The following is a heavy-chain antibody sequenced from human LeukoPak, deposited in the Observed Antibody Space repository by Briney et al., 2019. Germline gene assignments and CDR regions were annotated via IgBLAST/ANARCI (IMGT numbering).Heavy chain of an antibody. V-gene: IGHV4-59*01. D-gene: IGHD2-2*01. J-gene: IGHJ5*02. CDR3: ARGVSTSRTLFDWFDP. CDR2: IYYSGST. Sequence: SETLSLTCTVSGGSISSYYWGWIRQPPGKGLEWIGYIYYSGSTNYNPSLKSRVTISVDTSKNQFSLKLSSVTAAATAVYYCARGVSTSRTLFDWFDPWGQGTLVTVSS. CDR1: GGSISSYY.